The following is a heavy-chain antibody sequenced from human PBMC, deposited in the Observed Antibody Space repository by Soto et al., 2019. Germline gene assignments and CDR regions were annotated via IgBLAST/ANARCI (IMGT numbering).Heavy chain of an antibody. CDR2: ISGSGGST. CDR1: GFTFSSYA. J-gene: IGHJ4*02. Sequence: PGGSLRLSCAASGFTFSSYAMSWVRQAPGKGLEWVSAISGSGGSTYYADSVKGRFTISRDNSKNTLYLQMNSLRAEDTAVYYCAVGGQQLVFPTPLYFDYWGQGTLVTVSS. V-gene: IGHV3-23*01. CDR3: AVGGQQLVFPTPLYFDY. D-gene: IGHD6-13*01.